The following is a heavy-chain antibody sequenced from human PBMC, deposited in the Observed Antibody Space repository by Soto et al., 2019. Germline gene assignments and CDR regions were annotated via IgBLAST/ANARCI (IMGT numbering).Heavy chain of an antibody. V-gene: IGHV1-3*01. J-gene: IGHJ6*02. D-gene: IGHD3-10*01. CDR3: ARALKQLRFGELFEYYYYYYGMDV. Sequence: ASVKVSCKASGYTFTSYAMHWVRQAPGQRLEWMRWINAGNGNTKYSQKYQGRVTITRDTSASTAYMELSSLRSEDTAVYYCARALKQLRFGELFEYYYYYYGMDVWGQGTTVTVSS. CDR2: INAGNGNT. CDR1: GYTFTSYA.